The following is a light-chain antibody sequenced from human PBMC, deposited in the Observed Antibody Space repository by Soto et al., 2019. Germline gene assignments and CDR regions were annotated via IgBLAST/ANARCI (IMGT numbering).Light chain of an antibody. CDR2: AAS. J-gene: IGKJ2*01. Sequence: DLQMTQSPSSLSASVGDRVTLTCRASQSISTYLNWYQKKPGKAPKLLIHAASSLQSGVPSRFSGSGSGTDFTLTISSLQPEDFATYYCQQSYSTPPDTFGQGTMVEIK. V-gene: IGKV1-39*01. CDR1: QSISTY. CDR3: QQSYSTPPDT.